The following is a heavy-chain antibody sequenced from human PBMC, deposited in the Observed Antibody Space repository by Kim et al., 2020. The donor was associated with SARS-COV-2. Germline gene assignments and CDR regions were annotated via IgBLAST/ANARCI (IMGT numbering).Heavy chain of an antibody. CDR1: GFTFSSYG. D-gene: IGHD3-10*01. V-gene: IGHV3-30*03. Sequence: GGSLRISCAASGFTFSSYGMHWVRQASGKGMEWVAGISYDGSNTYYADSVQGRFTISRDNSKNTLYLQMNSLRAEDTAVYYCAAALLKWFGDPADYWGQG. CDR3: AAALLKWFGDPADY. CDR2: ISYDGSNT. J-gene: IGHJ4*02.